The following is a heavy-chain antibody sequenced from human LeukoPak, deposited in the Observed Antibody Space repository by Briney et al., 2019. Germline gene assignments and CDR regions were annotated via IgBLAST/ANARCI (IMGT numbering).Heavy chain of an antibody. V-gene: IGHV4-59*08. CDR2: IYYSGST. D-gene: IGHD3-22*01. Sequence: SEALSLTCTVSGGSISSYYWSWIRQPPGKGLEWIGYIYYSGSTNYNPSLKSRVTISVDTSKNQFSLKLSSVTAADTAVYYCARHGVRYYYDSSGYYLDYWGQGTLVTVSS. J-gene: IGHJ4*02. CDR1: GGSISSYY. CDR3: ARHGVRYYYDSSGYYLDY.